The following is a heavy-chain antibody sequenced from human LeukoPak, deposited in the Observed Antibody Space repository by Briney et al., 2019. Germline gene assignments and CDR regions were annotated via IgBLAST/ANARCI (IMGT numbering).Heavy chain of an antibody. CDR2: IRSKAYGGTT. J-gene: IGHJ4*02. CDR1: GFTFGDYA. CDR3: TRQYSGYEPTTDYFDY. V-gene: IGHV3-49*04. Sequence: PGGSLRLSCTASGFTFGDYAMSWVRQAPGKGLEWVGFIRSKAYGGTTEYASSVKGRFTISRDDSKSIGYLQMNSLKTEDTAVYYCTRQYSGYEPTTDYFDYWGQGTLVTVSS. D-gene: IGHD5-12*01.